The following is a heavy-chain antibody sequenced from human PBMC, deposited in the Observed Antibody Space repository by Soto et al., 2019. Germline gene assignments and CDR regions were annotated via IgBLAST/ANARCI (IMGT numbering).Heavy chain of an antibody. Sequence: GGSLRLSCAASGFTFSSYAMSWVRQAPGKGLEWVSATSGSGGSTYYADSVKGRFTISRDNSKNTLYLQMNSLRAEDTAVYYCAKGTIAAAGRWYNWFDPWGQGTLVTVSS. V-gene: IGHV3-23*01. J-gene: IGHJ5*02. D-gene: IGHD6-13*01. CDR2: TSGSGGST. CDR3: AKGTIAAAGRWYNWFDP. CDR1: GFTFSSYA.